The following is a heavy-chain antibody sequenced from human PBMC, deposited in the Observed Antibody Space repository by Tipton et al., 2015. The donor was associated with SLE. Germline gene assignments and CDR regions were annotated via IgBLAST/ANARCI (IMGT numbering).Heavy chain of an antibody. CDR3: ARVLDSNPRLDAFDI. J-gene: IGHJ3*02. CDR2: IYTSGST. Sequence: TLSLTCTVSGGSISSYYWSWIRQPPGKGLEWIGYIYTSGSTNYNPSLKSRVTISVDTSKNQFSLKLSSVTAADTAVHYCARVLDSNPRLDAFDIWGQGTMVTVSS. CDR1: GGSISSYY. V-gene: IGHV4-4*09. D-gene: IGHD2-2*03.